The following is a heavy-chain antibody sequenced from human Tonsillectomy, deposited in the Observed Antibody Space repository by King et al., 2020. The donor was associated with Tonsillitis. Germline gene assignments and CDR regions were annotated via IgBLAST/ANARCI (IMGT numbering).Heavy chain of an antibody. CDR2: MNPNNGNT. D-gene: IGHD1-1*01. J-gene: IGHJ4*02. V-gene: IGHV1-8*01. Sequence: QLVQSGAEVKEPGASVKVSCKASGYTFSTYEINWVRQASGQGLEWMGWMNPNNGNTGYAQKFQGRVTMTRDTSISTAYMELSSLISEDTAVYYFARVVQRLAMSEGCSGHSDYWGQGTPVTVSS. CDR3: ARVVQRLAMSEGCSGHSDY. CDR1: GYTFSTYE.